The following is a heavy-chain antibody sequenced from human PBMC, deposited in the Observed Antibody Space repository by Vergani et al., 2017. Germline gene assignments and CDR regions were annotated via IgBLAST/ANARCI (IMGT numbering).Heavy chain of an antibody. CDR1: EFTFSNYA. D-gene: IGHD3-10*01. CDR2: ISGSGVSA. Sequence: EVQLLESGGGLVQTGGSLRLTCAASEFTFSNYAMNWVRQAPGKELEWVSGISGSGVSAYYTDSVKGRFTISRDNSKNMLFLQMNNLRTEDTAIYYCAKQYFVSGNYLFDYWGQGTLVTVSS. J-gene: IGHJ4*02. CDR3: AKQYFVSGNYLFDY. V-gene: IGHV3-23*01.